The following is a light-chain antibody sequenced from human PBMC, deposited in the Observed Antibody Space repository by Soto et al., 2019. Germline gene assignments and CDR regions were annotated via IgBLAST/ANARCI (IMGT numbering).Light chain of an antibody. CDR2: GTS. J-gene: IGKJ3*01. CDR1: QNVNNNY. V-gene: IGKV3-20*01. Sequence: EIVLTQSPGTLSLSPGEGAILSCRASQNVNNNYLAWYQQKPGQAPRLLIYGTSSRAAGIPDRFSGSGSGTDFTLTISRLEPEDFAVYYCQQYGSSFTFGPGTKVDIK. CDR3: QQYGSSFT.